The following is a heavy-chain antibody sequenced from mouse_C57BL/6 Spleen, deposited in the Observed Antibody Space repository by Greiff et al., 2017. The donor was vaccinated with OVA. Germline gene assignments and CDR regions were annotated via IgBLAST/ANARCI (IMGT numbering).Heavy chain of an antibody. CDR2: INPGSGGT. Sequence: VQLQQSGAELVRPGTSVKVSCKASGYAFTNYLIEWVKQRPGQGLEWIGVINPGSGGTNYNEKFKGKATLTADKSSSTAYMQLSSLTSEDSAVYFCARWGDDYDENYWGQGTTLTVSS. V-gene: IGHV1-54*01. CDR3: ARWGDDYDENY. D-gene: IGHD2-4*01. J-gene: IGHJ2*01. CDR1: GYAFTNYL.